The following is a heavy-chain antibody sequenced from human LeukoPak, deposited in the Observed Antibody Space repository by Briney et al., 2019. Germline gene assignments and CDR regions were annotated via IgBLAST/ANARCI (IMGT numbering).Heavy chain of an antibody. CDR3: AKGRSGWEVDY. CDR1: GVTFSSYA. D-gene: IGHD6-19*01. V-gene: IGHV3-23*01. CDR2: ISGSGGST. Sequence: PGGSLRLSCAASGVTFSSYAMSWVRQARGKGLEWFSAISGSGGSTYYADSVKGRFTISRDNSNNPLYLQMNSLRAEATAVYFCAKGRSGWEVDYWGQGTLVTASS. J-gene: IGHJ4*02.